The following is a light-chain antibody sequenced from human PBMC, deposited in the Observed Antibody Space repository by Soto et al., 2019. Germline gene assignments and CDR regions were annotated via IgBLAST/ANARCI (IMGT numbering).Light chain of an antibody. Sequence: QSVLTRPPSVSGAPGQRVNISCTGSSSNIGAGYDVHWYQQLPGTAPKLLIYANSNRPSGVPDRFSGSKSGTSASLAITGLQAEDEADYYCQSYDSTLSGYVFGTGTKVTVL. V-gene: IGLV1-40*01. CDR1: SSNIGAGYD. J-gene: IGLJ1*01. CDR3: QSYDSTLSGYV. CDR2: ANS.